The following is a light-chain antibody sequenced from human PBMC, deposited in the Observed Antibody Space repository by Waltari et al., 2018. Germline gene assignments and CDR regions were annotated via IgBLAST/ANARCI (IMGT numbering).Light chain of an antibody. CDR3: QQYSYFST. J-gene: IGKJ2*01. CDR2: RTS. Sequence: DIQITQPPSTLSPSFGDRVSITCRASESISTWVAWHQQKPGQAPKLLIYRTSNLQSGVPPRFSGSGSGTEFTLTIRSLQPGDFATYFCQQYSYFSTFGQGTKLEIK. V-gene: IGKV1-5*03. CDR1: ESISTW.